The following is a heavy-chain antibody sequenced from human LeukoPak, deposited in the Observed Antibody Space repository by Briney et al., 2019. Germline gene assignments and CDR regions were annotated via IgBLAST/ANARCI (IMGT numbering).Heavy chain of an antibody. Sequence: GRSLRLSCAASGFTFSSYAMSWVRQAPGKGLEWVSAITGSDGSTFYADSVKGRFTISRDNSKKTLYLQINSLRVEDTAVYYCAKEGYYDSRGYYHAEDFQDWGQGTLVTVSS. CDR3: AKEGYYDSRGYYHAEDFQD. CDR1: GFTFSSYA. D-gene: IGHD3-22*01. V-gene: IGHV3-23*01. J-gene: IGHJ1*01. CDR2: ITGSDGST.